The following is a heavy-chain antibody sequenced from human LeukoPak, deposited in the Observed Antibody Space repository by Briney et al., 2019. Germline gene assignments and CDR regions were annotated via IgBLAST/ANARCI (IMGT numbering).Heavy chain of an antibody. V-gene: IGHV3-7*01. J-gene: IGHJ4*02. CDR1: GFTFSTYW. D-gene: IGHD3-22*01. Sequence: GGSLRLSCGASGFTFSTYWMSWVRQAPGKGLEWVANIKQDGSEKYYVDSVKGRFTISRDNAKNSLYLQMNSLRAEDTAVYYCARVGIAYYYDSSGYYTDFWGQGTLVTVSS. CDR3: ARVGIAYYYDSSGYYTDF. CDR2: IKQDGSEK.